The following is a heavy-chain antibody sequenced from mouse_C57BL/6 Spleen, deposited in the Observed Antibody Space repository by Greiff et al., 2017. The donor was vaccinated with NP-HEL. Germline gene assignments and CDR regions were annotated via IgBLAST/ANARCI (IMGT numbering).Heavy chain of an antibody. CDR3: ARGAEKAY. V-gene: IGHV1-64*01. CDR2: IHPKSGST. Sequence: QVQLQQSGAELVKPGASVKLSCKASGYTFTSYWMHWVKQRTGQGLEWIGMIHPKSGSTNYNEKFKGKATLTVDKSSSTAYMQLSSLTSEYSAVYYGARGAEKAYWGQGTLVTVSA. CDR1: GYTFTSYW. J-gene: IGHJ3*01.